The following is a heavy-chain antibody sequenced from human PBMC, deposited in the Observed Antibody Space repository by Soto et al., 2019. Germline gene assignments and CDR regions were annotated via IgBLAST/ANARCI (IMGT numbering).Heavy chain of an antibody. J-gene: IGHJ6*02. Sequence: GGSLRLSCAASGFTVSNNYMSWVRQAPGKGLEWVSIIYSVGSTYYADSVQGRLPISRTNSKNTLFLQMSSPRAEDTAVYYCAREGGGVYCSGGSCDGDDSYYAMDVLGQ. V-gene: IGHV3-53*01. CDR1: GFTVSNNY. CDR2: IYSVGST. CDR3: AREGGGVYCSGGSCDGDDSYYAMDV. D-gene: IGHD2-15*01.